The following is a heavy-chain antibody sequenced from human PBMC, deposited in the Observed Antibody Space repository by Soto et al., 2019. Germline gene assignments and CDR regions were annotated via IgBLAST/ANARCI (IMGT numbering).Heavy chain of an antibody. CDR2: IYYSGST. CDR3: ARLRTPLGGQWLSHIDY. V-gene: IGHV4-61*01. Sequence: SETLSLTCTVSGGSVSSGSYYWSWIRQPPGKGLEWIGYIYYSGSTNYTPSLKSRVTISVDTSKNQFSLKLSSVTAADTAVYYCARLRTPLGGQWLSHIDYWGQGTLVTVSS. D-gene: IGHD6-19*01. J-gene: IGHJ4*02. CDR1: GGSVSSGSYY.